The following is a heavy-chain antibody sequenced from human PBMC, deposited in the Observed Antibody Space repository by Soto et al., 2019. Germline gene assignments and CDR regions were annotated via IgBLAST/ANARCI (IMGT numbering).Heavy chain of an antibody. J-gene: IGHJ1*01. V-gene: IGHV3-21*06. Sequence: GGSLRLSCAASGFMFSAYTMNWVRQAPGKGLEWLSSISDDSSYIDYADSLRGRFTVSRDNARNSLYLQIDSLGVEGTAVYYCATPHYFNHWGPGTLVTVSS. CDR1: GFMFSAYT. CDR3: ATPHYFNH. CDR2: ISDDSSYI.